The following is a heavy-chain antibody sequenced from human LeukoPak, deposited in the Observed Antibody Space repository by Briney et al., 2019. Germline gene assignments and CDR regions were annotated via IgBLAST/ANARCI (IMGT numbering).Heavy chain of an antibody. Sequence: ASVKVSCKVSGYTLTELSMHWVRQAPGKGLEWMGGFDPEDGETIYAQKFQGRVTMTEDTPTDTAYMELSSLRSEDTAVYYCALLIVGATQEYFQHWGQGTLVTVSS. J-gene: IGHJ1*01. D-gene: IGHD1-26*01. V-gene: IGHV1-24*01. CDR2: FDPEDGET. CDR3: ALLIVGATQEYFQH. CDR1: GYTLTELS.